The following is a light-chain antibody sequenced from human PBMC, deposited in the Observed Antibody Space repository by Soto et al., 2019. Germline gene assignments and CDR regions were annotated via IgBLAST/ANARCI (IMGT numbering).Light chain of an antibody. Sequence: DIQMTQSPSSLSASVGDRVTITFRASQNIGRFLNWHQQKPGKAPNLLIYAASSLQSGVPSRFSGSESGTDFTLTINGLQPEDFATYYCLQAASFPRTFGQGTKVDIK. CDR2: AAS. V-gene: IGKV1-39*01. CDR1: QNIGRF. CDR3: LQAASFPRT. J-gene: IGKJ1*01.